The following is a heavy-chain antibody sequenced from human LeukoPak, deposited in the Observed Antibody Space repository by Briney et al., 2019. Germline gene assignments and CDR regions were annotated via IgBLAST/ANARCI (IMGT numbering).Heavy chain of an antibody. V-gene: IGHV3-48*03. CDR3: ARDAERTIFGVVIPNYIRHGMDV. CDR1: GFTFSSYE. J-gene: IGHJ6*02. CDR2: ISSSGGTI. D-gene: IGHD3-3*01. Sequence: GGSLRLSCAASGFTFSSYEMNWVRQAPGKGLEWVSYISSSGGTIYYADSVKGRFTISRDNAKNSLYLQMNSLRAEDTAVYYCARDAERTIFGVVIPNYIRHGMDVWGQGTTVTVSS.